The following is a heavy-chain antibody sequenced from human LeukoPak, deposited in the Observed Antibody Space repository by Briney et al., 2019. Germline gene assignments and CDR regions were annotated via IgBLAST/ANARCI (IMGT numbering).Heavy chain of an antibody. V-gene: IGHV1-18*01. CDR1: GFTFTNYG. J-gene: IGHJ4*02. Sequence: ASVKVSCKASGFTFTNYGFTWVRQAPGQGLEWMGWISAYNGDTNYAQKLQARVTMTTDTSTGTAYMELRSLRSDDTAVYYCARTAERQLAYFDYWGQGTLVTVSS. CDR2: ISAYNGDT. CDR3: ARTAERQLAYFDY. D-gene: IGHD6-13*01.